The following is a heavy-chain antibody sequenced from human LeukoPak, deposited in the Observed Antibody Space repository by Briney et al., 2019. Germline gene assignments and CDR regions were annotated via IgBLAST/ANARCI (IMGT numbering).Heavy chain of an antibody. V-gene: IGHV4-59*08. D-gene: IGHD6-19*01. CDR3: ARVDGIAVAGTLDY. J-gene: IGHJ4*02. CDR1: GGSISSYY. CDR2: IYYSGST. Sequence: SETLSLTCTVSGGSISSYYWSWIRQPPGEGLEWIGYIYYSGSTNYNPSLKSRVTISVDTSKNQFSLKLSSVTAADTAVYYCARVDGIAVAGTLDYWGQGTLVTVSS.